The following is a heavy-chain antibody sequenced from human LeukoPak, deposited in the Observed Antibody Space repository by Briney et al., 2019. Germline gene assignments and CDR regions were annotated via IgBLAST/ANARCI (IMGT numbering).Heavy chain of an antibody. CDR1: GGSISSYY. V-gene: IGHV4-59*01. J-gene: IGHJ5*02. CDR3: AREGTAGTNLNWFDP. Sequence: PSETLSLTCTVSGGSISSYYWSWIRQPPGKGLEGIGYISYSGSTNFNPSLKSRVTISVATSKNQFSLKLSSVTAADTAVYYCAREGTAGTNLNWFDPWGQGTLVTVSS. D-gene: IGHD1-1*01. CDR2: ISYSGST.